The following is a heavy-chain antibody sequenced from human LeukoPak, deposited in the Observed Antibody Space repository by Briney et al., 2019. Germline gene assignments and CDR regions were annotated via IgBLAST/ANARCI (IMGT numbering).Heavy chain of an antibody. CDR2: INPNSGGT. CDR3: ARGVYSSSSGDFDY. CDR1: GYTFTGYY. Sequence: GASVKVSCKASGYTFTGYYMHWVRQAPGQGLEWMGWINPNSGGTNYAQKFQGRVAMTRDTSISTAYMELSRLRSDDTAVYYCARGVYSSSSGDFDYWGQGTLVTVSS. V-gene: IGHV1-2*02. J-gene: IGHJ4*02. D-gene: IGHD6-6*01.